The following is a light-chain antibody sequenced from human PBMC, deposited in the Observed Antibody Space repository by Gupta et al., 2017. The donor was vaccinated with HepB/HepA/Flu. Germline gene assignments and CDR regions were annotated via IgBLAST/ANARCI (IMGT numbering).Light chain of an antibody. J-gene: IGKJ1*01. CDR3: QQRITSWT. CDR1: QSVSSY. CDR2: DAS. V-gene: IGKV3-11*01. Sequence: EIVMTQSPATLSLSPGERATRSCRDSQSVSSYLAWEQQKPGQAPRLIIYDASNRATGNADRFSGSGEWKDFTLTISRLENEDCGVYCEQQRITSWTFGQGTKVEIK.